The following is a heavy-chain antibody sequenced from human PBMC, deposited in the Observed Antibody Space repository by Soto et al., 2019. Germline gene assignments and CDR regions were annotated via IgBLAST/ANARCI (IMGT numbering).Heavy chain of an antibody. Sequence: ASVKVSCKASGYTFTSYAMHWVRQAPGQRLEWMGWINAGNGNTKYSQKFQGRVTITRDTSASTAYMELSSLRSEDTAVYYCARVFAVAGHFDYWGQGTLVTVSS. CDR2: INAGNGNT. J-gene: IGHJ4*02. CDR1: GYTFTSYA. D-gene: IGHD6-19*01. V-gene: IGHV1-3*01. CDR3: ARVFAVAGHFDY.